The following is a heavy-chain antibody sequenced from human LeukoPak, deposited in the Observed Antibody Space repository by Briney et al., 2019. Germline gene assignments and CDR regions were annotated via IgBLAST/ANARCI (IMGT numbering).Heavy chain of an antibody. Sequence: GGSLTLYCSASGFTFSSYERNWLRQPPGKGLEWVSYISSSGSTIYYADSVKGRFTISRDNAKNSLYLQMNSLRAEDTAVYYCARDRPYEVGFDYWAQGNLVSV. J-gene: IGHJ4*02. V-gene: IGHV3-48*03. CDR2: ISSSGSTI. D-gene: IGHD1-26*01. CDR1: GFTFSSYE. CDR3: ARDRPYEVGFDY.